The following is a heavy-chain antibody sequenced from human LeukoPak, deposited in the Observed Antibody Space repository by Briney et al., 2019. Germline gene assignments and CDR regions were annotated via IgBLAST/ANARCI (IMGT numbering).Heavy chain of an antibody. D-gene: IGHD2/OR15-2a*01. CDR2: IHAGGST. Sequence: SETLSLTCTVSGGSIRSGSYYWSWIRQPAGKGLEWIGRIHAGGSTNYNPSLKSRVTISVNTSNNQFSLKLSSVTAADTAVYYCARGTFRFDYWGQGTLVTVSS. CDR3: ARGTFRFDY. J-gene: IGHJ4*02. CDR1: GGSIRSGSYY. V-gene: IGHV4-61*02.